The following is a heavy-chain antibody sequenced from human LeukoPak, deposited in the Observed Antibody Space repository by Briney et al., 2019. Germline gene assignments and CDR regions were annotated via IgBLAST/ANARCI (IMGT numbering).Heavy chain of an antibody. CDR2: IYTSGST. CDR3: ARGCSSTSCYLRMDV. Sequence: SETLSLTCTVSGGSISSSSYYWSWIRQPAGKGLEWIGRIYTSGSTNYNPSLKSRLTMSIDTSKNQFSLQLSSVTAADTAIYYCARGCSSTSCYLRMDVWGQGTTVTVTS. V-gene: IGHV4-61*02. J-gene: IGHJ6*02. CDR1: GGSISSSSYY. D-gene: IGHD2-2*01.